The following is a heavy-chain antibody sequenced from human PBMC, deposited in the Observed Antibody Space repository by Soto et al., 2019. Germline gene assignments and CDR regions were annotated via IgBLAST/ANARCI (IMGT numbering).Heavy chain of an antibody. J-gene: IGHJ6*02. CDR3: AKGGAIVAAGTRVYLYNAMDV. Sequence: GASVKVSCKASGYTFTGYYVHWVRQAPGQGLEWMGWINPNSGDTYLAQRFQGRVTMNRDTSIGTAYMELRGLTSDDTAEYYCAKGGAIVAAGTRVYLYNAMDVWGQGPTVTAP. D-gene: IGHD1-26*01. V-gene: IGHV1-2*02. CDR2: INPNSGDT. CDR1: GYTFTGYY.